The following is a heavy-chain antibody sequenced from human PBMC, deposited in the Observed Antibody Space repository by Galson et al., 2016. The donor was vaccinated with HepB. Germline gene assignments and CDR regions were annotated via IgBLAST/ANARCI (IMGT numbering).Heavy chain of an antibody. J-gene: IGHJ4*02. CDR2: IYYNGDT. CDR1: GASISRYY. CDR3: ARDNCSGGSCYFWDY. Sequence: ETLSLTCTVSGASISRYYWSWIRQPPGKGLEWIGYIYYNGDTNYNPTLKSRVTISIDTSKNQFSLKLSSVTAADTAVYYCARDNCSGGSCYFWDYWGQGTLVTVSS. V-gene: IGHV4-59*01. D-gene: IGHD2-15*01.